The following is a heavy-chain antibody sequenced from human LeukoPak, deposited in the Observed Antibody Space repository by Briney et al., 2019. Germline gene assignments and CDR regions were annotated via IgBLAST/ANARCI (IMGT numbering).Heavy chain of an antibody. V-gene: IGHV3-48*03. Sequence: GVSLRLSCAASGFTFSSYEMNWVRQAPGKGLEWVSYISSSGSTIYYADSVKGRFTISRDNAKNSLYLQMDSLRAEDTAVYYCASGALYDSSGYYYVANYWGQGTLVTVSA. CDR1: GFTFSSYE. J-gene: IGHJ4*02. CDR2: ISSSGSTI. D-gene: IGHD3-22*01. CDR3: ASGALYDSSGYYYVANY.